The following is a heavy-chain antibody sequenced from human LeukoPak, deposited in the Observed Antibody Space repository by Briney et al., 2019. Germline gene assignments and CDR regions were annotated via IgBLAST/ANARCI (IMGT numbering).Heavy chain of an antibody. J-gene: IGHJ6*03. CDR2: ISNNGSAI. D-gene: IGHD2-2*01. CDR3: ARLEKTLAIVPAPMGKKAIKYFYYMDV. CDR1: GLFFSSYS. V-gene: IGHV3-48*01. Sequence: GGSLRLSCAYSGLFFSSYSMTWVRQAPGKGLEWVSYISNNGSAIYYADSVKGRFTISRDNARNSLYLQMNSLRAEDTAMYYCARLEKTLAIVPAPMGKKAIKYFYYMDVWGKGTTVTVSS.